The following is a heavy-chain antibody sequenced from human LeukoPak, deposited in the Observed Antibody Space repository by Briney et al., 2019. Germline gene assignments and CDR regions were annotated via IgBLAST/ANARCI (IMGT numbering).Heavy chain of an antibody. V-gene: IGHV3-53*01. CDR2: IYSGGST. CDR1: GFTVSSNY. CDR3: ASQYYDFWSGYFDY. J-gene: IGHJ4*02. Sequence: GGSLRLSCAASGFTVSSNYMSWVRQPPGKGLEWVSVIYSGGSTYYADSVKGRFTISRDNSKNTLYLQMNSLRAEDTAVYYCASQYYDFWSGYFDYWGQGTLVTVSS. D-gene: IGHD3-3*01.